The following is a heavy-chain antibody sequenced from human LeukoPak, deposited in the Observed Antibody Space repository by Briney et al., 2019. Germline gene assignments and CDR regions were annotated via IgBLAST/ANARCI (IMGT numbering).Heavy chain of an antibody. J-gene: IGHJ4*02. Sequence: SETLSLTCTVSGGSISSYYWSWIRQPPGKGLEWIGYIYNSGRTNYNPSLKSQVTISVDTSKNQFSLKLSSVTAADTAVYYCARDPDYWGQGTLVTVSS. CDR1: GGSISSYY. CDR2: IYNSGRT. CDR3: ARDPDY. V-gene: IGHV4-59*01.